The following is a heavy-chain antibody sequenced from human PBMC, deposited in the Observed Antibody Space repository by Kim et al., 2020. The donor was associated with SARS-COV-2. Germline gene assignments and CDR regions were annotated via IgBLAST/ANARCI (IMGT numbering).Heavy chain of an antibody. CDR3: ASTGSYYNDYYYYGMDV. Sequence: VKGRFTISRDNAKNSLYLQMNSLRAEDTAVYYCASTGSYYNDYYYYGMDVWGQGTTVTVSS. J-gene: IGHJ6*02. V-gene: IGHV3-11*06. D-gene: IGHD3-10*01.